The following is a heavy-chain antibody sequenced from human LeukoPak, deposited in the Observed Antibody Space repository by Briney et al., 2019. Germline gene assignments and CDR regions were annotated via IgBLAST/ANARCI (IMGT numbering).Heavy chain of an antibody. CDR2: IRSKANSYAT. Sequence: GGSLRLSCAASGFTFSGSAMHWVRQASGKGLEWVGRIRSKANSYATAYAASVKGRFTISRDDSKYTAYLQMNSLKTEDTAVYYCTRRRIAAAGSTGGMDVWGQGTTVTVSS. V-gene: IGHV3-73*01. CDR1: GFTFSGSA. CDR3: TRRRIAAAGSTGGMDV. D-gene: IGHD6-13*01. J-gene: IGHJ6*02.